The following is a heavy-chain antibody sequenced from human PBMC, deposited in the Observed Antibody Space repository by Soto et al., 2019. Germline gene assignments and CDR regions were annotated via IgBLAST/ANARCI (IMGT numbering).Heavy chain of an antibody. CDR3: ARGRGITIFGVVILHYFDY. J-gene: IGHJ4*02. CDR1: GGAFSGYH. CDR2: INHSGNT. D-gene: IGHD3-3*01. Sequence: SETLSLTCGVYGGAFSGYHWSWIRQSPGKGLEWIGEINHSGNTNYNPSLKSPITISVDTSKNQFSLKLSSVTAADTAVYYCARGRGITIFGVVILHYFDYWGQGTLVTVSS. V-gene: IGHV4-34*01.